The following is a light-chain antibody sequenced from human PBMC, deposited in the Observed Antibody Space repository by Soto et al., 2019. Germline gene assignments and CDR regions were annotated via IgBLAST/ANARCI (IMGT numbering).Light chain of an antibody. Sequence: DIMMTQSPASLAVSLGERATINCASNQSVFFNSDKKDFLAWYQQKPTQPPRLRIYGASTRESGVPDRFSGSGSGTDFTLTISSLQSEDVAVYYCQQYLTPPWTFGQGTKVEIK. J-gene: IGKJ1*01. V-gene: IGKV4-1*01. CDR3: QQYLTPPWT. CDR1: QSVFFNSDKKDF. CDR2: GAS.